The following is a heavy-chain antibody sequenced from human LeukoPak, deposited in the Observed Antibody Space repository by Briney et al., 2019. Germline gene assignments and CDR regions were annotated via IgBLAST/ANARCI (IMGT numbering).Heavy chain of an antibody. Sequence: SETLSLTCTVSGGSISSSSYYWGWIRQPPGKGLEWIGSIYYSGSTYYNPSLKSRVTISVDTSKNQFSLKLSSVTAADTAVYYCARLITVTEEWELPTRGWFDPWGQGTLVTVSS. CDR1: GGSISSSSYY. V-gene: IGHV4-39*01. CDR2: IYYSGST. CDR3: ARLITVTEEWELPTRGWFDP. D-gene: IGHD1-26*01. J-gene: IGHJ5*02.